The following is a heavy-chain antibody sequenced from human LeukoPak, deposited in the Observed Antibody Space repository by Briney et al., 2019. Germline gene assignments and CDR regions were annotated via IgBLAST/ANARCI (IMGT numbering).Heavy chain of an antibody. CDR2: IYYSGTT. CDR3: ARLPDVSGWPFDY. V-gene: IGHV4-39*07. Sequence: SETLSLTCTVSGGSISSSSYYWGWIRQPPGKGLEWIGSIYYSGTTYSNPSLKSRVIISVDASKNQFSLKLTSVTAADTAIYYCARLPDVSGWPFDYWGQGMLVTVSS. CDR1: GGSISSSSYY. D-gene: IGHD6-19*01. J-gene: IGHJ4*02.